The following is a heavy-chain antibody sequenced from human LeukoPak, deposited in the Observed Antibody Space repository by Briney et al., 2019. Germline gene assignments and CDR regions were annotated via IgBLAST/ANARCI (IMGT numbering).Heavy chain of an antibody. CDR1: GGSFSAYY. Sequence: PSETLSLTCEAKGGSFSAYYWSWIRQSAVKGLEWIGEINDGGGTRYNPSLKSRFTLSVDKSKNQVYLKLTSVTAADTAVYYCAGDAGVDTGYAFQIWGQGTLVTVSS. CDR2: INDGGGT. V-gene: IGHV4-34*01. J-gene: IGHJ3*02. CDR3: AGDAGVDTGYAFQI. D-gene: IGHD5-18*01.